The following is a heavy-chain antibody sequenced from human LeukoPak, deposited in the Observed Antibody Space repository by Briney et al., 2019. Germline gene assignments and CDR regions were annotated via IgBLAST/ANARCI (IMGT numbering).Heavy chain of an antibody. CDR2: ISAHNGDT. D-gene: IGHD4-23*01. V-gene: IGHV1-18*01. Sequence: ASVKVSCKTSGFTFSGYGFNWVRQAPGQGLEWMGWISAHNGDTKYAQKFQDRVTMTTVASTTTAYMELRSLGSDDTALYYCARAGGWNDDAGFHLYYFDYWGRGTLVTVSS. CDR3: ARAGGWNDDAGFHLYYFDY. J-gene: IGHJ4*02. CDR1: GFTFSGYG.